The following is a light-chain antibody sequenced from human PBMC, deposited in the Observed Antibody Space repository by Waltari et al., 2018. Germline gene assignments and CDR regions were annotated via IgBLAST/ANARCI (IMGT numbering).Light chain of an antibody. CDR2: GAS. J-gene: IGKJ1*01. CDR3: EQYNNWWT. CDR1: QRVSSN. V-gene: IGKV3-15*01. Sequence: EIVMTQSPATLSVSPGERATLSCRASQRVSSNLAWYQQKPGQAPRLLIYGASTRATGIPARFSGSGSGTEFTLTISILQSEDFAVYYCEQYNNWWTVGQGTKVEIK.